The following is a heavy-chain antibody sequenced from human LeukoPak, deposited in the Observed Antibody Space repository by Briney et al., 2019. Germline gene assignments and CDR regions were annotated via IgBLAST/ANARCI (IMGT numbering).Heavy chain of an antibody. CDR1: GGSISSHY. CDR2: IYYSGST. CDR3: ARDSFGDHGDY. D-gene: IGHD3-10*01. V-gene: IGHV4-59*11. J-gene: IGHJ4*02. Sequence: SETLSLTCTVSGGSISSHYWSWIRQPPGKGLERIGYIYYSGSTNYNPSLKSRVTISVDTSKNQFSLKLSSVTAADTAVYYCARDSFGDHGDYWGQGTLVTVSS.